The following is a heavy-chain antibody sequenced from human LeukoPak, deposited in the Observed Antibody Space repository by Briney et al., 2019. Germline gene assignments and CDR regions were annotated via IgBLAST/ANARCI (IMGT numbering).Heavy chain of an antibody. CDR1: GGSISGYY. Sequence: SETLSLTCTVSGGSISGYYWSWIRQAPGKGLEWIAYISYSGSTSYNPSLRSRVTISVDTSKNQFSLNLSSLTAADTAVYYCVRHSGGTTYDYWGQGIQVTVSS. J-gene: IGHJ4*02. D-gene: IGHD1-7*01. V-gene: IGHV4-59*08. CDR2: ISYSGST. CDR3: VRHSGGTTYDY.